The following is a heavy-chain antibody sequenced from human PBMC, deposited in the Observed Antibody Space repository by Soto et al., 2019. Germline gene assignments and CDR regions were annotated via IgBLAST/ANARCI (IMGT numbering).Heavy chain of an antibody. V-gene: IGHV5-10-1*01. CDR3: ATVGLYSYYYYGMDV. CDR2: IDPSDSYT. D-gene: IGHD1-26*01. Sequence: GESLKIPCKGSGYSFTSYWISWVRQMPGKGLEWMRRIDPSDSYTNYSPSFQGHVPISADKSISTAYLQWSSLKASDTAMYYCATVGLYSYYYYGMDVWGQGTTVTVS. J-gene: IGHJ6*02. CDR1: GYSFTSYW.